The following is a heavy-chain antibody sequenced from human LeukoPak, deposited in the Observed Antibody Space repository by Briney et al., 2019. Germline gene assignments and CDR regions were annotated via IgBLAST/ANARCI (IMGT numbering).Heavy chain of an antibody. CDR3: AREYDFWSGYFAYFDY. V-gene: IGHV3-30*19. D-gene: IGHD3-3*01. J-gene: IGHJ4*02. Sequence: PGGSLRLSCAASGFTFSSYVMHWVRQAPGKGLEWVAFTSFDGSNKHYADSVRGRFTISRDNSKNTLYLQVKSLRAEDTAVYYCAREYDFWSGYFAYFDYWGQGTLVTVSS. CDR2: TSFDGSNK. CDR1: GFTFSSYV.